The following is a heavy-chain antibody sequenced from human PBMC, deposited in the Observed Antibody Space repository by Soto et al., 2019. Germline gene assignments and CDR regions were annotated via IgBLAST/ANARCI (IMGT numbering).Heavy chain of an antibody. CDR1: GYTFTDYF. CDR2: INPYSGGA. Sequence: SVKTSCKASGYTFTDYFIPWVRQAPGQGLECIGWINPYSGGADLSQKFQGRVTMTRDTSISTAYMEVSSLRSDDTAVFYCARLMHYSHSGGSSHSGFDMWGQGTLVTVSS. V-gene: IGHV1-2*02. CDR3: ARLMHYSHSGGSSHSGFDM. J-gene: IGHJ3*02. D-gene: IGHD2-21*01.